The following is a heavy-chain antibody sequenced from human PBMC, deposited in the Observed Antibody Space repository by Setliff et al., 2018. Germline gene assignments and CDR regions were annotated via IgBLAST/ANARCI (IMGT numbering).Heavy chain of an antibody. CDR1: GGSIGSYH. V-gene: IGHV4-4*07. CDR3: AREQWLDPPGYYYMDV. J-gene: IGHJ6*03. CDR2: IFDSGKS. D-gene: IGHD6-19*01. Sequence: SETLSLTCTVSGGSIGSYHWSWIRQPAGKGLEWIGRIFDSGKSNYNPSLESRVTMSVDTSKNQFSLRLTSMSAADTAVYYCAREQWLDPPGYYYMDVWAKGTTVTVSS.